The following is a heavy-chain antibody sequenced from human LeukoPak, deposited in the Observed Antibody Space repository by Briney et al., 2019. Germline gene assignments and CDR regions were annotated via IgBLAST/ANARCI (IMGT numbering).Heavy chain of an antibody. J-gene: IGHJ6*02. CDR3: ARDHYDSSGTYGYYYYGMDV. CDR1: GYTFTSYY. Sequence: ASVKVSCKASGYTFTSYYMHWVRQAPGQGLEWMGIINPSGGSTSYAQKFQGRVTMTRGTSTSTVYMELSSLRSEDTAVYYCARDHYDSSGTYGYYYYGMDVWGQGTTVTVSS. D-gene: IGHD3-22*01. CDR2: INPSGGST. V-gene: IGHV1-46*01.